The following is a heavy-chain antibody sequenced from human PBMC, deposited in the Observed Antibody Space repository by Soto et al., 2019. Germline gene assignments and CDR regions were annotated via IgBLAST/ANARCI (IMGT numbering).Heavy chain of an antibody. D-gene: IGHD2-8*01. Sequence: QVQLVQSGTEVKEPGASVRVSCKASGYTFTAHSLHWARQVPGQGLEWMGWIIVSHDRPRYAPQFQGRLTFETDRISTTAYMQLTLLTPEDTTVYVCAIEPEDGVPGDYWGQVTPVVVSS. V-gene: IGHV1-3*01. CDR1: GYTFTAHS. CDR3: AIEPEDGVPGDY. J-gene: IGHJ4*02. CDR2: IIVSHDRP.